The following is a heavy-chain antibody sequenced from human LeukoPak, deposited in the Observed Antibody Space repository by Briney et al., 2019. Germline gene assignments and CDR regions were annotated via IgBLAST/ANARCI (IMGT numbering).Heavy chain of an antibody. V-gene: IGHV1-69*04. CDR1: GGTFSSYA. D-gene: IGHD6-13*01. CDR2: IIPILGIA. Sequence: SVKVSCKASGGTFSSYAISWVRQAPGQGLEWMGRIIPILGIANYAQKFQGRVTITADKSTSTAYMELSSLRSEDTAVYYCASQQQLATSHFDYWGQGTLVTVST. J-gene: IGHJ4*02. CDR3: ASQQQLATSHFDY.